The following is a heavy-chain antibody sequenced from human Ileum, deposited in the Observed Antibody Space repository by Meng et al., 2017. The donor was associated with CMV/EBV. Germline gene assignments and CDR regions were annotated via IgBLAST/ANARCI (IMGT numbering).Heavy chain of an antibody. CDR3: AGFVWGIGFDP. CDR2: MHHSGTT. D-gene: IGHD6-13*01. CDR1: GSSFICSY. J-gene: IGHJ5*02. Sequence: LTCFFSGSSFICSYWPWIRRSPGRGLGWLGEMHHSGTTNSNPSVRTRLTVSVDTSKCQVSLKLSSATTADTAVYCCAGFVWGIGFDPWGQRTLVTVSS. V-gene: IGHV4-34*01.